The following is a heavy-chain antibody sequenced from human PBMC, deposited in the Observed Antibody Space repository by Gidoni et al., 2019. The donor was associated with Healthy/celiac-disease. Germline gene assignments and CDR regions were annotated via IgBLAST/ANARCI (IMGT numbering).Heavy chain of an antibody. J-gene: IGHJ4*02. CDR1: GGSISSSSYY. CDR2: IYYSGST. V-gene: IGHV4-39*01. Sequence: QLQLQESGPGLVKPSETLSLTCTVSGGSISSSSYYWGWIRQPPGKGLEWIGSIYYSGSTYYNPSLKSRVTISVDTSKNQFSLKLSSVTAADTAVYYCARHPQQLVIPFDYWGQGTLVTVSS. CDR3: ARHPQQLVIPFDY. D-gene: IGHD6-13*01.